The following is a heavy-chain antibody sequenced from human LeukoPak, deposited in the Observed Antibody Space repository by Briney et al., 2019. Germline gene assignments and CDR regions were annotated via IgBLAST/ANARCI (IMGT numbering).Heavy chain of an antibody. Sequence: GESLKISCKGSGYSFTSYWIGWVRQMPGKGLEWMGIIYPGHSGTRYSPSFQGQVTVSVDTSLNTAYLRWGSLKASDAAMYYCARRKISKELDCWGHGTLVTVSS. J-gene: IGHJ4*01. CDR3: ARRKISKELDC. V-gene: IGHV5-51*01. CDR1: GYSFTSYW. D-gene: IGHD2-2*01. CDR2: IYPGHSGT.